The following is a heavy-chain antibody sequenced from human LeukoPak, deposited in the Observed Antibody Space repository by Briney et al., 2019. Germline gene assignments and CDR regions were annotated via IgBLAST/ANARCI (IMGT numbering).Heavy chain of an antibody. V-gene: IGHV3-30*18. Sequence: PGRSLRLSCAASGFTFSSYGMHWVRQAPGKGLGWVAVISYDGSNKYYADSVKGRFTISRDNSKNTLYLQMNSLRAEDTAVYYCAKVHSSGFFDYWGQGTLVTVSS. CDR3: AKVHSSGFFDY. CDR2: ISYDGSNK. J-gene: IGHJ4*02. CDR1: GFTFSSYG. D-gene: IGHD6-19*01.